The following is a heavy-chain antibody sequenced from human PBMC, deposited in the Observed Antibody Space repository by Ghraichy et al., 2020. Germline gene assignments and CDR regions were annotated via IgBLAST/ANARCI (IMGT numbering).Heavy chain of an antibody. CDR3: ARGQIPHGGDYIGHTFDF. J-gene: IGHJ3*01. CDR2: ISSMSTYK. Sequence: GESLNISCAASGFTLDLHSMNWVRQAPGKGLEWVSSISSMSTYKYYADSLKGRFTVSRDNAKNSLYLQMNSLRAEDTALYYCARGQIPHGGDYIGHTFDFWGRGTMVIVSS. V-gene: IGHV3-21*06. D-gene: IGHD4-17*01. CDR1: GFTLDLHS.